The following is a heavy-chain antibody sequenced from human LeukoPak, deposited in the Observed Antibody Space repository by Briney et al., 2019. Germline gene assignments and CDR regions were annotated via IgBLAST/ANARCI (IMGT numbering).Heavy chain of an antibody. V-gene: IGHV1-2*02. CDR1: GYTFTGYC. CDR3: AKLGDDYGDYVNSY. D-gene: IGHD4-17*01. J-gene: IGHJ4*02. CDR2: INPNSGRT. Sequence: ASVKVSCKPSGYTFTGYCLNWVRQAPGQGLEWMGWINPNSGRTKFAQKIQDRVTMTTDTSTSTAYMELRSLRSDDTAVYYCAKLGDDYGDYVNSYWGQGTLVTVSS.